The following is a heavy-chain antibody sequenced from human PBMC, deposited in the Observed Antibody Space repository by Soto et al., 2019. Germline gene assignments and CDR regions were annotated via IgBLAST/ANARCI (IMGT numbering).Heavy chain of an antibody. J-gene: IGHJ5*01. CDR3: ARDEDWYDS. Sequence: PGESLKISCKVSGYRFTSYWIGWVRQMPGKGLEWMGIIYPGDSDIRYSPSFQGQVTISADKSISTAYLQWSSLKASDTAVYYCARDEDWYDSWGQGTLVTVSS. CDR2: IYPGDSDI. CDR1: GYRFTSYW. V-gene: IGHV5-51*01.